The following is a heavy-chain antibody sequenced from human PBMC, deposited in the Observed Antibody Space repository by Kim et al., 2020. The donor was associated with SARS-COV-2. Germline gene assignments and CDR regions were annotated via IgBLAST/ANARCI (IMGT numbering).Heavy chain of an antibody. J-gene: IGHJ3*01. V-gene: IGHV3-7*05. CDR1: GFTFTTYW. CDR3: ARAKVGATTPDAFDV. CDR2: VKQDGAER. Sequence: GGSLRLSCAASGFTFTTYWMTWFRQAPGKGVEWVASVKQDGAERHSLDSVKGRFTIERDNARNSLSLQMNSLRAEDTAVYFCARAKVGATTPDAFDVWGRGTTVTV. D-gene: IGHD1-26*01.